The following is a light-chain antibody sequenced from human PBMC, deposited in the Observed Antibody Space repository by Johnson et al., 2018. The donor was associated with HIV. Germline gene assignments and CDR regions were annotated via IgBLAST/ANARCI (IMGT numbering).Light chain of an antibody. CDR2: DNN. CDR3: GTWDNSLTTGAV. CDR1: SSNIGNNY. J-gene: IGLJ1*01. Sequence: QSVLTQPPSVSAAPGQKVTISCSGSSSNIGNNYVSWYQQLPGTAPKLLIYDNNKRPSGIPDRFSGSKSGTSATLSITGLQTGAEADYYCGTWDNSLTTGAVFGTGTKVTVL. V-gene: IGLV1-51*01.